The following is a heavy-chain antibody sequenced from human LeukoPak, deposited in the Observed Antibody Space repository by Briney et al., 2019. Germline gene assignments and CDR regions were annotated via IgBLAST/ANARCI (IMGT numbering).Heavy chain of an antibody. J-gene: IGHJ4*02. Sequence: GGSLRPSCAASGFTFSRYWMNWVRQAPGKGLEWLANIKEDGSEKYYADSVKGRFTISRDNPKNSLYLQMNSLRAEDTAVYYCARDYDCSGGGCYFGYWGQGTLVTVSS. V-gene: IGHV3-7*04. CDR1: GFTFSRYW. D-gene: IGHD2-15*01. CDR3: ARDYDCSGGGCYFGY. CDR2: IKEDGSEK.